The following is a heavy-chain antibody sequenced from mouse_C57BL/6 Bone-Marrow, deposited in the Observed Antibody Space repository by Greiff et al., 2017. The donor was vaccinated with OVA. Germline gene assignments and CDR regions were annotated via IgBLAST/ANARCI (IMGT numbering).Heavy chain of an antibody. CDR1: GYTFTSYW. CDR3: ARDSNSFYYAMDY. Sequence: QVQLQQSGAELVKPGASVKMSCKASGYTFTSYWITWVKQRPGQGLEWIGDIYPGSGSTNYNEKFKSKATLTVDTSSSTAYMQLSSLTSEDSAVYDCARDSNSFYYAMDYWGQGTSVTVSS. V-gene: IGHV1-55*01. D-gene: IGHD2-5*01. J-gene: IGHJ4*01. CDR2: IYPGSGST.